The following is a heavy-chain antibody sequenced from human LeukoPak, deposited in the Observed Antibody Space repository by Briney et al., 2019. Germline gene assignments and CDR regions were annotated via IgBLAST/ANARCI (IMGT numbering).Heavy chain of an antibody. CDR2: ISYDGSNK. D-gene: IGHD6-13*01. V-gene: IGHV3-30*04. CDR3: ARLKQQLVREIDY. CDR1: GFTFSSYA. Sequence: GGSLRLSCAASGFTFSSYAMHWVRQAPGKGLEWVAVISYDGSNKYYADSVKGRFTISRDNSKNPLYLQMNSLRAEDTAVYYCARLKQQLVREIDYWGQGTLVTVSS. J-gene: IGHJ4*02.